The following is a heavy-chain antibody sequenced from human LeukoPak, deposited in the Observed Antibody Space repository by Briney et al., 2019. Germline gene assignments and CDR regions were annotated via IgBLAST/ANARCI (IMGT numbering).Heavy chain of an antibody. CDR1: GFTFSRFG. Sequence: PGRSLRLSCEASGFTFSRFGMHWVRQAPGKGLEWVAVIWYDGSNQDYADSVKGRFTISRDNAKNSLYLQMNSLRAEDTAVYYCARDRFDGSRDQSDASDIWGQGTMVTVSS. D-gene: IGHD3-9*01. V-gene: IGHV3-33*01. CDR2: IWYDGSNQ. J-gene: IGHJ3*02. CDR3: ARDRFDGSRDQSDASDI.